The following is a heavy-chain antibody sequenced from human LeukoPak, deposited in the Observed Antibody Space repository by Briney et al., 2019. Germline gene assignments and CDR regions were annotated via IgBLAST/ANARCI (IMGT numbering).Heavy chain of an antibody. CDR1: GFTFSSYA. CDR3: ARASSFGVVGMDV. V-gene: IGHV4-31*02. J-gene: IGHJ6*02. D-gene: IGHD3-3*01. CDR2: IYYSGST. Sequence: LRLSCAASGFTFSSYAMSWVRQHPGKGLEWIGYIYYSGSTYYNPSLKSRVTISVDTSKNQFSLKLSSVTAADTAVYYCARASSFGVVGMDVWGQGTTVTVSS.